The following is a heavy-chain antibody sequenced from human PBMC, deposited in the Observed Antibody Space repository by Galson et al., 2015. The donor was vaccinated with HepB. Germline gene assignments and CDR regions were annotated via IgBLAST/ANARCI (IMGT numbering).Heavy chain of an antibody. Sequence: LRLSCAASGFTFSDYYMSWIRQAPGKGLEWVSYISSSGSTIYYADSVKGRFTISRDNAKNSLYLQMNSLRAEDTAVYYCARKYYDFWSGYQDDAFDIWGQGTMVTVSS. CDR3: ARKYYDFWSGYQDDAFDI. D-gene: IGHD3-3*01. CDR1: GFTFSDYY. CDR2: ISSSGSTI. V-gene: IGHV3-11*01. J-gene: IGHJ3*02.